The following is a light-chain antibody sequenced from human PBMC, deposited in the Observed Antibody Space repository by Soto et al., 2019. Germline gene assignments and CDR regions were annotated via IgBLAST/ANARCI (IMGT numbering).Light chain of an antibody. V-gene: IGLV1-40*01. Sequence: QSVLTQPPSVSGAPGQRVTISCTGSSSNIGAGYDVHWYQQLPGTAPKLLIYGNSNRPSGVPYRFSGSKSGTSGSLAITGLQAEDEADYYYQSYDSSLSALFGGGTKLTVL. J-gene: IGLJ3*02. CDR2: GNS. CDR1: SSNIGAGYD. CDR3: QSYDSSLSAL.